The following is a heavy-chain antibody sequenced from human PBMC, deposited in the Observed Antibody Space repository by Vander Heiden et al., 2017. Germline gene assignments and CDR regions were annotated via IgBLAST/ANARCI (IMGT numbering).Heavy chain of an antibody. CDR1: GFTFSNYW. J-gene: IGHJ4*02. CDR2: ITTDGSSR. CDR3: TRDADGHFDQ. Sequence: EVQLVESGGGLVQPGGCLRLSCVASGFTFSNYWMHWVRQAPGKGLVWVSRITTDGSSRDYADSVKGRFTISRDNAKSTLYLQMNSLRDEDTAVYYCTRDADGHFDQWGQGTLVTVSS. V-gene: IGHV3-74*01.